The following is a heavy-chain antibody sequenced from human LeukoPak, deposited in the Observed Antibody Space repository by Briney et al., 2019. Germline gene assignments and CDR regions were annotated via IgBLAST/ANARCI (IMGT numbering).Heavy chain of an antibody. CDR3: AKDRQWLVGYFDY. D-gene: IGHD6-19*01. Sequence: PGASLRLSCAASGFTFSSYAMSWVRQAPGKGLEWVSAISGSGGSTYYADSVKGRFTISRDNSKNTLYLQMNSLRAEGTAVYYCAKDRQWLVGYFDYWGQGTLVTVSS. CDR2: ISGSGGST. CDR1: GFTFSSYA. V-gene: IGHV3-23*01. J-gene: IGHJ4*02.